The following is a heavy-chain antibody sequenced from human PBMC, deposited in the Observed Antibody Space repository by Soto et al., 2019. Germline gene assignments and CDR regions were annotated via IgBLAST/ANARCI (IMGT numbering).Heavy chain of an antibody. J-gene: IGHJ1*01. CDR1: GFSFSYYA. CDR2: IAYDASKK. D-gene: IGHD2-15*01. Sequence: QVQLVESGGGVVQPGRSLRLSCAASGFSFSYYAMHWVRQAPGKGLEWVAVIAYDASKKYYADSVKGRFTISRDNSKNTLYLQMNSVRDEDTAVYYCASPYCSGGSCYLTQYFQHWGQGTLVTVSS. CDR3: ASPYCSGGSCYLTQYFQH. V-gene: IGHV3-30*03.